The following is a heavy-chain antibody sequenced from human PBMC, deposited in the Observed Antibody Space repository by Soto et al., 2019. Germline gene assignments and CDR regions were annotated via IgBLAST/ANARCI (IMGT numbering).Heavy chain of an antibody. J-gene: IGHJ4*02. CDR2: INSDGRNT. CDR1: GFTFSNYW. Sequence: EVQLVESGGGLVQPGGSLRLSCEASGFTFSNYWMHWVRQVPGKGLVWVSRINSDGRNTSYADFVKGRFTISRDNAKNTLYLQMDSLGAEDTAVYYCARLLAVAGINYWGQGTLVTVSS. V-gene: IGHV3-74*01. D-gene: IGHD6-19*01. CDR3: ARLLAVAGINY.